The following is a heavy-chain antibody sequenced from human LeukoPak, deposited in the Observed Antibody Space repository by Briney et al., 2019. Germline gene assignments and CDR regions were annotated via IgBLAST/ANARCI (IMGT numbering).Heavy chain of an antibody. J-gene: IGHJ4*02. CDR1: GFTFSSYG. D-gene: IGHD3-10*01. CDR3: AKGPRRGTMVRGVIIGFFDY. Sequence: GRSLRLSCAASGFTFSSYGMHWVRQAPGKGLEWVAVKSYDGSNKYYADSVKGRFTISRDNSKNTLYLQMNSLRAEDTSVYYCAKGPRRGTMVRGVIIGFFDYWGQGTLVTVSS. V-gene: IGHV3-30*18. CDR2: KSYDGSNK.